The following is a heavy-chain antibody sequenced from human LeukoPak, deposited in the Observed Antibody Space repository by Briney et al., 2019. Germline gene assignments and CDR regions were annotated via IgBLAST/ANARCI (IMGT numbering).Heavy chain of an antibody. CDR3: ARDRITMVRGVPPKGYFDY. Sequence: ASVKVSCKASVYTFTGYYMHWVRQAPGQGLEWMGWINPNSGGTNYAQKFQGRVTMTRDTSISTAYMELSRLRSDDTAVYYCARDRITMVRGVPPKGYFDYWGQGTLVTVSS. CDR1: VYTFTGYY. V-gene: IGHV1-2*02. CDR2: INPNSGGT. D-gene: IGHD3-10*01. J-gene: IGHJ4*02.